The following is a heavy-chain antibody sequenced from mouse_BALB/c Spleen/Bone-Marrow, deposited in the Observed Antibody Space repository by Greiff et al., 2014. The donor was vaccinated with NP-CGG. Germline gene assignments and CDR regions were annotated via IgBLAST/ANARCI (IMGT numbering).Heavy chain of an antibody. V-gene: IGHV1S81*02. CDR3: TRPYYGYVGYAY. CDR2: INPSNGGT. Sequence: VQLQQSGAELVKPGASVKLSCKASGYTFTSYYMYWVKQRPGQGLEWIGEINPSNGGTSFNEKFKSKATLTVDKSSSTAYMRLSSLTFEDSAIYYCTRPYYGYVGYAYWGQGTQVTVSA. D-gene: IGHD1-2*01. CDR1: GYTFTSYY. J-gene: IGHJ3*01.